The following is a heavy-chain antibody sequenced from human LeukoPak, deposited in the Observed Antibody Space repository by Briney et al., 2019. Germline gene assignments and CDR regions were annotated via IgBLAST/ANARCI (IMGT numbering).Heavy chain of an antibody. CDR3: VKGHSSGNWFDP. CDR1: GFTFSSYA. V-gene: IGHV3-23*01. Sequence: GGSLRLSCAASGFTFSSYAMSWVRQAPGKGPEWVASISTSGDSTYYADSVKGRFTISRDNSKNTLYVQMNSLRVEDTAVYYCVKGHSSGNWFDPWGQGTRVTVSS. CDR2: ISTSGDST. J-gene: IGHJ5*02. D-gene: IGHD3-10*01.